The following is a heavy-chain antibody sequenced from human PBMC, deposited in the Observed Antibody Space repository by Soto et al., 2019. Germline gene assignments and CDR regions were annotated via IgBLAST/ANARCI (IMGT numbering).Heavy chain of an antibody. CDR2: ISHDGRQK. Sequence: GGSLSLSYAASRFSVTSHAMHWVRHAPGKGLEWVAVISHDGRQKHYIDSVRGRFTLSRDESDNTVYLQMNSLRAEDTAVYYCAKDRGDGYNSFDYWGQGTLVTVSS. CDR1: RFSVTSHA. D-gene: IGHD5-12*01. V-gene: IGHV3-30*04. J-gene: IGHJ4*02. CDR3: AKDRGDGYNSFDY.